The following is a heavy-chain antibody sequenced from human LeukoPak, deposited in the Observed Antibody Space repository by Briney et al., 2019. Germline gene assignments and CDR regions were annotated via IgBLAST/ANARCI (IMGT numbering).Heavy chain of an antibody. V-gene: IGHV3-23*01. J-gene: IGHJ5*02. Sequence: PGGSLRLSCAASGFTFSSYAVSWVRQAPGKGLEWVSAISGSGGSTYYADSVKGRFTISRDNSKNTLYLQMNSLRAEDTAVYYCAKDKRYGSGSYYNRGNWFDPWGQGTLVTVSS. CDR2: ISGSGGST. D-gene: IGHD3-10*01. CDR1: GFTFSSYA. CDR3: AKDKRYGSGSYYNRGNWFDP.